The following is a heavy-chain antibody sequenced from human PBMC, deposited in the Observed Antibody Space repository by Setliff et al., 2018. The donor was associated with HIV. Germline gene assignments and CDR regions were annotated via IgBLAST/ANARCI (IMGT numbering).Heavy chain of an antibody. CDR1: GGTFNTYG. V-gene: IGHV1-69*13. CDR2: IIPIAKSP. D-gene: IGHD5-12*01. CDR3: ARVRDGYNGDAFDI. Sequence: GASVKVSCKASGGTFNTYGMNWVRQAPGQGPEWMGGIIPIAKSPNYAQKFQDRVTITADESTRTAYMELSSLRSEDTAVYYCARVRDGYNGDAFDIWGQGTMVTV. J-gene: IGHJ3*02.